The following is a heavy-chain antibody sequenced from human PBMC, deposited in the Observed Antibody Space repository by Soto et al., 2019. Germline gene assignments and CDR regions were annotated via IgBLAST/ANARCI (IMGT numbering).Heavy chain of an antibody. CDR3: ARDFPLSTYYYDSSGHDAFDI. J-gene: IGHJ3*02. D-gene: IGHD3-22*01. Sequence: GGSLRLSCAASGFTFSDYYMSWIRQAPGKGLEWVSYISSSGSTIYYADSVKGRFTISRDNAKNSLYLQMNSLRAEDTAVYYCARDFPLSTYYYDSSGHDAFDIWGQGTMVTVS. V-gene: IGHV3-11*01. CDR1: GFTFSDYY. CDR2: ISSSGSTI.